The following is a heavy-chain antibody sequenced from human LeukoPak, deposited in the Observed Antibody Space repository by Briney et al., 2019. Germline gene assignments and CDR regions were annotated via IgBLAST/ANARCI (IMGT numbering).Heavy chain of an antibody. CDR1: GFTFSSYA. CDR2: IPYDGSNK. CDR3: ARDIFRGYSYGDFDY. Sequence: LRLSCAASGFTFSSYAMHWVRQAPGKGLEWVAVIPYDGSNKYYADSVKGRFTISRDNSKNTLYLQMNSLRAEDTAVYYCARDIFRGYSYGDFDYWGQGTLVTVSS. D-gene: IGHD5-18*01. J-gene: IGHJ4*02. V-gene: IGHV3-30-3*01.